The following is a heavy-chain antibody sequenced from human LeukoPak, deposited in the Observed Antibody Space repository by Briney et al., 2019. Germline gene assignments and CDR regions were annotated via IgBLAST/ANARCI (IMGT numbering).Heavy chain of an antibody. J-gene: IGHJ4*02. V-gene: IGHV1-69*05. CDR1: GGTFISYA. CDR2: IIPIFGTA. D-gene: IGHD3-22*01. Sequence: SVRVSCKASGGTFISYAISWVRQAPGQGLEWMGRIIPIFGTANYAQKFQGRVTITTDESTSTAYMELSSLRSEDTAVYYCARERDDSSGYYWDMKYYFDYWGQGTLVTVSS. CDR3: ARERDDSSGYYWDMKYYFDY.